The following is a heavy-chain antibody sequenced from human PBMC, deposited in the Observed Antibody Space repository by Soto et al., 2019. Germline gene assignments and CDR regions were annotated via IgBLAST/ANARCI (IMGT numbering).Heavy chain of an antibody. CDR1: GGSISSSSYY. J-gene: IGHJ3*02. CDR3: ARETTVTTGLCAFDI. D-gene: IGHD4-17*01. V-gene: IGHV4-39*02. Sequence: QLQLQESGPGLVKPSETLSLTCTVSGGSISSSSYYWGWIRQPPGKGLEWIGSIYYSGSTYYNPSLKSRVTISVDTSKNQFALKLSSVTAADTAVYYCARETTVTTGLCAFDIWGQGTMVTVSS. CDR2: IYYSGST.